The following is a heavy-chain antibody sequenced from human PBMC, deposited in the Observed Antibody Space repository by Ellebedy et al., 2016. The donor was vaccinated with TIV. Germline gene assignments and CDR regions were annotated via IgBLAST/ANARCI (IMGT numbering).Heavy chain of an antibody. V-gene: IGHV3-7*04. J-gene: IGHJ3*02. D-gene: IGHD2-2*01. CDR1: GFTFPRFW. Sequence: PGGSLRLSCGASGFTFPRFWMAWLRQAPGRGLEYVAHIKYDEIEKYHLDSVKGRFTTSRDNARKSVYLQMNSLRVDDTAIYYCARDTVEVPSGDAFDIWGQGTMVTVSS. CDR3: ARDTVEVPSGDAFDI. CDR2: IKYDEIEK.